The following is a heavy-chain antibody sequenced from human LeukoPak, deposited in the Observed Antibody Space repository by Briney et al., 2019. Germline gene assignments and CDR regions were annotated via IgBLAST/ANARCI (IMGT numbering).Heavy chain of an antibody. J-gene: IGHJ4*02. CDR1: GNSICNTFY. CDR2: IHNIGSQ. D-gene: IGHD1-26*01. Sequence: PSETLSVTSAVPGNSICNTFYWGWFRQPPGKDLEWNGSIHNIGSQHYNPSVKRQVTISVDTSKNLSPLKLSAVNAAHTAVYYCARNSSGNYFDFWGQGTLVTVSS. V-gene: IGHV4-38-2*01. CDR3: ARNSSGNYFDF.